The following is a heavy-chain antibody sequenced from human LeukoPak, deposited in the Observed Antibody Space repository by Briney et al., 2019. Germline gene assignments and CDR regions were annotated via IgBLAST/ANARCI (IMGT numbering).Heavy chain of an antibody. CDR2: IYYSGST. CDR3: AAVAGPEDY. V-gene: IGHV4-59*01. D-gene: IGHD6-19*01. Sequence: SETLSLTCTVSGGSISSYYWSWIRQPPGKGLEWIGYIYYSGSTNCNPSLKSRVTISVDTSKNQFSLKLSSVTAADTAVYYCAAVAGPEDYWGQGTLVTVSS. CDR1: GGSISSYY. J-gene: IGHJ4*02.